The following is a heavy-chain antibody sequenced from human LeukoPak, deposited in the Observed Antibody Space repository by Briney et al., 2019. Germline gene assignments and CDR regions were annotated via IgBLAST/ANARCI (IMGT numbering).Heavy chain of an antibody. CDR2: INHSGST. V-gene: IGHV4-34*01. CDR1: GGSFSGYY. Sequence: SETLSLTCAVYGGSFSGYYWSWIRQPPGKGLEWIGEINHSGSTNYNPSLKSRVTISVDTSKNQFSLKLSSVTAADTAVYYCARGGVVVTAIHYWGQGTLVTVSS. J-gene: IGHJ4*02. D-gene: IGHD2-21*02. CDR3: ARGGVVVTAIHY.